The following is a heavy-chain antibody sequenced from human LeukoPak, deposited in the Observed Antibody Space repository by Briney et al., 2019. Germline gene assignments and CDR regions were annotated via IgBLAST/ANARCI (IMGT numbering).Heavy chain of an antibody. CDR3: AREGYSSEGYFQY. V-gene: IGHV4-59*01. Sequence: SETLSLTCTVSGGSISSYYWSWIRQPPGKGLEWIGYIYYSGSTNYNPSLKSRVTISVDTSKNQFSLKLSSVTAADTAVYYCAREGYSSEGYFQYWGQGTLVTVSS. CDR2: IYYSGST. CDR1: GGSISSYY. D-gene: IGHD6-25*01. J-gene: IGHJ1*01.